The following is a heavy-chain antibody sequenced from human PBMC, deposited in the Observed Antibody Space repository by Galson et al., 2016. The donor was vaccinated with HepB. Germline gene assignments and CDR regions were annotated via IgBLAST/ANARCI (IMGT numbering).Heavy chain of an antibody. CDR1: GFSVSSNY. D-gene: IGHD3-3*01. CDR2: LYSGGTT. Sequence: SLRLSCAASGFSVSSNYMSWVRQAPGKGLEWVSVLYSGGTTYYADSVKGRFTISRDKSKNTLYFQMNSLRAEDTAVYYCARRADLALGYFWFIYGMDVWGQGTTVTVSS. J-gene: IGHJ6*02. V-gene: IGHV3-53*01. CDR3: ARRADLALGYFWFIYGMDV.